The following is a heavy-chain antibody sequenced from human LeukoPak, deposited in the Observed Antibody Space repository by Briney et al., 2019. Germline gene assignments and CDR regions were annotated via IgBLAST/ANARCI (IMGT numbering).Heavy chain of an antibody. D-gene: IGHD6-19*01. V-gene: IGHV4-39*07. CDR3: ARGAVTGRFSWFDP. Sequence: SETLSLTCTVSGGSISSSSYYWGWIRQPPGKGLEWIGSIYYSGSTYYNPSLKSRVTISVDTSKNQFSLKLSSVTAADTAVYYCARGAVTGRFSWFDPWGQGALVTVSS. CDR2: IYYSGST. J-gene: IGHJ5*02. CDR1: GGSISSSSYY.